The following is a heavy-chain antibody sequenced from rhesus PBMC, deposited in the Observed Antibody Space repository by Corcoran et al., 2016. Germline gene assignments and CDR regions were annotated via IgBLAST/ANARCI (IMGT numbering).Heavy chain of an antibody. V-gene: IGHV4-93*02. Sequence: QVQLQESGPAVVKPSETLSLTCAVSGGSISSSNWWSWIRQSPGKGLEWIGGIYGSGGSTEYNPSLKSRVTISIDESKNQFSLKRSSVTAADTAVYYCARRALVYYFDYWGQGVLVTVSS. CDR1: GGSISSSNW. CDR3: ARRALVYYFDY. D-gene: IGHD2-39*01. J-gene: IGHJ4*01. CDR2: IYGSGGST.